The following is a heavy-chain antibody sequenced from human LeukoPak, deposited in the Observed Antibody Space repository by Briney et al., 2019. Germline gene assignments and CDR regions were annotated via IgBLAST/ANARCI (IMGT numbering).Heavy chain of an antibody. D-gene: IGHD1-26*01. CDR2: INPNSGGT. Sequence: ASVKVSCKASGYTFTGYYMHWVRQAPGQGLEWMGWINPNSGGTNYAQKFQGRVTMTRDTSISTAYMELSRLRSDDTAVYYCARDQRPLKWELRYYFDYWGQGTLVTVSS. CDR3: ARDQRPLKWELRYYFDY. V-gene: IGHV1-2*02. J-gene: IGHJ4*02. CDR1: GYTFTGYY.